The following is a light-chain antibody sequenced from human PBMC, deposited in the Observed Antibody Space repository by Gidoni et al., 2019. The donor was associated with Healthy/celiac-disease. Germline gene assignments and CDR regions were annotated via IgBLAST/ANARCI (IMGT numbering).Light chain of an antibody. CDR2: QDS. CDR1: KLGDKY. V-gene: IGLV3-1*01. J-gene: IGLJ1*01. Sequence: SYELTQPPSLSVSPGQPASITCSGDKLGDKYACWYQQKPGQSPVLVIYQDSKRPSGIPERFSGSNSGNTATLTISGTQAMDEADYYCQAWDSSTGHVFGTGTKVTVL. CDR3: QAWDSSTGHV.